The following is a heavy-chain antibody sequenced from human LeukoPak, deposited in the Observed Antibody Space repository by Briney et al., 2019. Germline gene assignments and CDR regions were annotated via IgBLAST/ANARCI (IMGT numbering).Heavy chain of an antibody. CDR2: IYTSGST. Sequence: SETLSLTCTVSGGSISSSSYYWGWIRQPPGKGLEWIGRIYTSGSTNYNPSLKSRVTMSVDTSKNQFSLKLSSVTAADTAVYYRARDNRYSSSWTPRYFDYWGQGTLVTVSS. CDR1: GGSISSSSYY. CDR3: ARDNRYSSSWTPRYFDY. D-gene: IGHD6-13*01. V-gene: IGHV4-39*07. J-gene: IGHJ4*02.